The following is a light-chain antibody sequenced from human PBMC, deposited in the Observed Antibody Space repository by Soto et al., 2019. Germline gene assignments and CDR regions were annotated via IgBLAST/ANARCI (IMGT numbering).Light chain of an antibody. V-gene: IGKV1-17*03. CDR1: QAIRDY. J-gene: IGKJ1*01. Sequence: DVPMTQFPSAMSASVGDRVTITCRASQAIRDYLAWFQHKPGNVPKRLIYASTLQSGVPSRFSGRGSGTEFTLTITCLQPEDFATYYCLHYHSDPRPFGRRTKVQIK. CDR2: AS. CDR3: LHYHSDPRP.